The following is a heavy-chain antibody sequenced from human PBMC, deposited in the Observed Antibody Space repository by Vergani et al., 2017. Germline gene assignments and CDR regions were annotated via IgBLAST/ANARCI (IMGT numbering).Heavy chain of an antibody. CDR1: GYTFTGYY. CDR2: INPNSCGT. D-gene: IGHD2-21*02. J-gene: IGHJ2*01. Sequence: QVQLVQSGAEVKKPGASVKVSCKASGYTFTGYYMHWVRQAPGQGLEWMGWINPNSCGTNYAQKFQGRVTMTRDTSISTAYMELSRLRSADTAVYYCARALPPDWYFDIWGRGTPVTVSS. CDR3: ARALPPDWYFDI. V-gene: IGHV1-2*02.